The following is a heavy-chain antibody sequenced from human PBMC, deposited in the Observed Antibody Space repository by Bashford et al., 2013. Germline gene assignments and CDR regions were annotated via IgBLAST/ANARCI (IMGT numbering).Heavy chain of an antibody. V-gene: IGHV1-24*01. CDR2: FDPEDGET. CDR3: ATAGEWLQLLHDAFDI. J-gene: IGHJ3*02. D-gene: IGHD5-24*01. Sequence: ASVKVSCKVSGYTLTELSMHWVRQAPGKGLEWMGGFDPEDGETIYAQKFQGRVSMTEDTSTDTAYMELSSLRSEDTAVYYCATAGEWLQLLHDAFDIWGQGTMVTVSS. CDR1: GYTLTELS.